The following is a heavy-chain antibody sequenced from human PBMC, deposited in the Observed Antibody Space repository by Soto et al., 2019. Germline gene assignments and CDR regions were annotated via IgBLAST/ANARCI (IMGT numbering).Heavy chain of an antibody. CDR3: ARFFRPAAAAGIFDY. D-gene: IGHD6-13*01. Sequence: GGSLRLSCAASGFTFSDYYMSWIRQAPGKGLEWVSYISSSSSYTNYADSVKGRFTISRDNAKNSLYLQMNSLRAEDTAVYYCARFFRPAAAAGIFDYWGQGTLVTVSS. CDR2: ISSSSSYT. J-gene: IGHJ4*02. V-gene: IGHV3-11*06. CDR1: GFTFSDYY.